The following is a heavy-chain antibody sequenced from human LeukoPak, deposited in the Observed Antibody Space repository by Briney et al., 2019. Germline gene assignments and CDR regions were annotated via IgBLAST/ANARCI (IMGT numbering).Heavy chain of an antibody. D-gene: IGHD1-26*01. J-gene: IGHJ6*02. CDR2: VYTSGKS. CDR1: GGSLSFYY. CDR3: ASASRSSYGLDI. V-gene: IGHV4-4*07. Sequence: PSETLSLTCNVSGGSLSFYYWSWIRQPAGKGLEWLGRVYTSGKSDYNPSLQSRVTMSLDTSKHQFSLKLASVTAADTAVYYSASASRSSYGLDIWGQGTTVTVSS.